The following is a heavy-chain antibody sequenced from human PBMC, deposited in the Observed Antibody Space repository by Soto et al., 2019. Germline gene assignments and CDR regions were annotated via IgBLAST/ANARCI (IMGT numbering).Heavy chain of an antibody. V-gene: IGHV3-30*18. D-gene: IGHD4-4*01. CDR3: AKDHSNYELRYYGMDV. CDR1: GFTFSSYG. Sequence: GGSLRLSCAASGFTFSSYGMHWVRQAPGKGLEWVAVISYDGSNKYYADSVKGRFTISRDNSKNTLYLQMNSLRAEDTAVYYCAKDHSNYELRYYGMDVWGQGXTVTVSS. J-gene: IGHJ6*02. CDR2: ISYDGSNK.